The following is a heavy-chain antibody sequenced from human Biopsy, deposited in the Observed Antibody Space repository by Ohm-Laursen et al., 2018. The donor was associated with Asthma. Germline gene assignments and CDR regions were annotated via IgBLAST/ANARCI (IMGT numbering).Heavy chain of an antibody. D-gene: IGHD4-17*01. V-gene: IGHV1-24*01. Sequence: GASVTVSCKISGYSLTDLSMHWVRQAPGHGLEWMGGHDHEEGGTVNAWRFQGRVTMTEDTSTDTAYMELSSLSSDDTAVYYCASDFPKDYVRYNFQFWGQGTLVTVSS. CDR1: GYSLTDLS. CDR3: ASDFPKDYVRYNFQF. CDR2: HDHEEGGT. J-gene: IGHJ4*02.